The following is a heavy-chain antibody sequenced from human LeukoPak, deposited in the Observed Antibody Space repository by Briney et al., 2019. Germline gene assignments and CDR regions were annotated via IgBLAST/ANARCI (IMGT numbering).Heavy chain of an antibody. V-gene: IGHV5-51*01. CDR2: IYPGDSDT. D-gene: IGHD2-2*02. J-gene: IGHJ4*02. CDR1: GYTFTNYW. Sequence: PGESLKISCKGSGYTFTNYWIGWVRQMPGKGLEWMGIIYPGDSDTKYRPSFQGQVTISADKSISTAYLQWSSLKASDTAMYYCARAYCSGTTCYRGFDYWGQGTLVTVSS. CDR3: ARAYCSGTTCYRGFDY.